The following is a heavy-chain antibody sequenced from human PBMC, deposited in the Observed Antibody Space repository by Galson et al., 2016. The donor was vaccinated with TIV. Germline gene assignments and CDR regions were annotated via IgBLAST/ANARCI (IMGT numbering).Heavy chain of an antibody. CDR3: ARDRETLTFILVGDYFYGLVV. J-gene: IGHJ6*02. D-gene: IGHD2-21*01. CDR2: ISAYNGEK. Sequence: SVKVSCKASGYIFANYGITWVRQAPGQGLEWMGWISAYNGEKDYAQRVQDRVAMTIDTSASTAYIELRSLRSDDSAVYFCARDRETLTFILVGDYFYGLVVGGRGPAVTVSS. CDR1: GYIFANYG. V-gene: IGHV1-18*04.